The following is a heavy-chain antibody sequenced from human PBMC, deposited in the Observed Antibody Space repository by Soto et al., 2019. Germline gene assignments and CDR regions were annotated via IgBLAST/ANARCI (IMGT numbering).Heavy chain of an antibody. CDR1: GGTFSSYA. D-gene: IGHD3-3*01. CDR3: ASGGSYDFWSGYYSPRKFDY. J-gene: IGHJ4*02. Sequence: SVKVSCKASGGTFSSYAISWVRQAPGQGLEWMGGIIPIFGTANYAQKFQGRVTITADESTSTAYMELSSLRSEDTAVYYCASGGSYDFWSGYYSPRKFDYWGQGTLVTVSS. V-gene: IGHV1-69*13. CDR2: IIPIFGTA.